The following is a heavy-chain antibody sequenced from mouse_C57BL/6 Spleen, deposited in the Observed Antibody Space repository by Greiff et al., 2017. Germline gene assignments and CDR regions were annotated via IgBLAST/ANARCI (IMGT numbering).Heavy chain of an antibody. V-gene: IGHV5-12*01. CDR1: GFTFSDYY. D-gene: IGHD1-1*01. CDR2: ISNGGGST. CDR3: ASGDYYGSSTGAMDY. Sequence: EVMLVESGGGLVQPGGSLKLSCAASGFTFSDYYMYWVRQTPEKRLEWVAYISNGGGSTYYPATVKGRFTISRDNAKNTLYLQMSRLKSEDTAMYYCASGDYYGSSTGAMDYWGQGTSVTVSS. J-gene: IGHJ4*01.